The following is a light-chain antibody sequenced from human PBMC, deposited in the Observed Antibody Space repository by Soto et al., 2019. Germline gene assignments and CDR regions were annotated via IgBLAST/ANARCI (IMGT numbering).Light chain of an antibody. J-gene: IGKJ1*01. Sequence: EIVMTQSPATLSVSPGERATLSCRASQSVGTYLAWYQQKPGQAPRLLIYGASTRAAGISPRFSGGGSGTEFTLTTNSLQSEDFAVYYCQQYNDWPRTFGQGTKVGIK. CDR3: QQYNDWPRT. V-gene: IGKV3-15*01. CDR2: GAS. CDR1: QSVGTY.